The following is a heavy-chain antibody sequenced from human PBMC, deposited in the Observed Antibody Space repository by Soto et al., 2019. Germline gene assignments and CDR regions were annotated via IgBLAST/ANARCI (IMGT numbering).Heavy chain of an antibody. V-gene: IGHV5-51*01. D-gene: IGHD3-3*01. Sequence: PGESLKISCKGSGYNFSNYWIGWVRQMPGKGLEWMGIIYPGDSDTRYSPSFQGQVTISADKSISTAYLQWSSLKASDTAMYYCARDSGLEQQLYYGMDVWGQGTTVTGSS. CDR2: IYPGDSDT. J-gene: IGHJ6*02. CDR3: ARDSGLEQQLYYGMDV. CDR1: GYNFSNYW.